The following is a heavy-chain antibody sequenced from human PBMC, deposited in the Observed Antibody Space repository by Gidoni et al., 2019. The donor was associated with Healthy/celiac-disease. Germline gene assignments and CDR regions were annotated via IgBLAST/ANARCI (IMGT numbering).Heavy chain of an antibody. CDR2: ISGSGGST. V-gene: IGHV3-23*01. Sequence: EVQLLESGGGLVQPGGSLRLSCAASGFPFSSYAIGWVRQAPGKVLEWVSAISGSGGSTYYADSVKGRFTISRDNSKNTLYLQMISLRAEDTAVYYCAKESVLDYSNYYYYYYMDVWGKGTTVTVSS. D-gene: IGHD4-4*01. J-gene: IGHJ6*03. CDR1: GFPFSSYA. CDR3: AKESVLDYSNYYYYYYMDV.